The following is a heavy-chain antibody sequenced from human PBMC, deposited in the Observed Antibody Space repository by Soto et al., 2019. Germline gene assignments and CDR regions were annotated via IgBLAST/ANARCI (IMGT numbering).Heavy chain of an antibody. J-gene: IGHJ5*02. V-gene: IGHV3-21*01. CDR3: ARGCDYVWGSYRSPPFDP. CDR1: GFTFSSYS. D-gene: IGHD3-16*02. Sequence: SLRLSCAASGFTFSSYSMNWVRQAPGKGLEWVSSISSSSSYIYYADSVKGRFTISRDNAKNSLYLQMNSLRAEDTAVYYCARGCDYVWGSYRSPPFDPWGQGTLVTVSS. CDR2: ISSSSSYI.